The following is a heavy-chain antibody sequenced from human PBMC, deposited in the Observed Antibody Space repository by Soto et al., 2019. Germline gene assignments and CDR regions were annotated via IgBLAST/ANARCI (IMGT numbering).Heavy chain of an antibody. D-gene: IGHD3-3*01. V-gene: IGHV3-7*05. J-gene: IGHJ4*02. CDR2: IKQDGSEK. Sequence: EVQLVESGGGLVQPGGSLRLSCAASGFTFSSYWMSWVRQAPGKGLEWVANIKQDGSEKYYVDSVKGRFTISRDNAKNSLYLQMNSLRAEDTAVYYCARDQLSDYDFWSGPTLGGYWGQGTLVTVSS. CDR3: ARDQLSDYDFWSGPTLGGY. CDR1: GFTFSSYW.